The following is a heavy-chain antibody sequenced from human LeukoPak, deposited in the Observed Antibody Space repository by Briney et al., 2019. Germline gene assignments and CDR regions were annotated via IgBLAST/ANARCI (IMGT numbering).Heavy chain of an antibody. J-gene: IGHJ3*02. V-gene: IGHV3-21*04. CDR2: ISSSSSYI. CDR3: AKDHTRVRGVINAFDI. CDR1: GFTFSGYT. D-gene: IGHD3-10*01. Sequence: GGSLRLSCAASGFTFSGYTMNWVRQAPGKGLEWVSSISSSSSYIYYADSVKGRFTTSRDNAKNSLFLQVNSLRAEDTAVYYCAKDHTRVRGVINAFDIWGQGTMVTVSS.